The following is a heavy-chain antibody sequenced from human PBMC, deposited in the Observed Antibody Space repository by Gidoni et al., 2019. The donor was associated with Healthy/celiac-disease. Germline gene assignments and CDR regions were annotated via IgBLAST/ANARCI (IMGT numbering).Heavy chain of an antibody. J-gene: IGHJ3*02. CDR1: GFTFSSYS. Sequence: EVQLVESGGGLVKPGGSLRLSCAASGFTFSSYSMNWVRQAPGKGLGWVSSISSSSSYIYYADSVKGRFTISRDNAKNSLYLQMNSLIAEDTAVDYCSREWEACIEVAGPDAFDIWGQGTMVTVSS. V-gene: IGHV3-21*01. CDR3: SREWEACIEVAGPDAFDI. CDR2: ISSSSSYI. D-gene: IGHD6-19*01.